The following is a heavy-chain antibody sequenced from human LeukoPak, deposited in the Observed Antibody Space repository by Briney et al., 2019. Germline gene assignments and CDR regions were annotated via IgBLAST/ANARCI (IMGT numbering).Heavy chain of an antibody. J-gene: IGHJ4*02. CDR2: TYYRSKWYN. D-gene: IGHD2-2*01. V-gene: IGHV6-1*01. CDR1: GDSVSSNSAA. CDR3: ARSPWGGYCSSTSCPKPFDY. Sequence: SQTLSLTCAISGDSVSSNSAAWNWIRQSPSRGLEWLGRTYYRSKWYNDYAVSVKSRITINPDTSKNQFSLQLNSVTPEDTAVYYCARSPWGGYCSSTSCPKPFDYWGQGTLVTVSS.